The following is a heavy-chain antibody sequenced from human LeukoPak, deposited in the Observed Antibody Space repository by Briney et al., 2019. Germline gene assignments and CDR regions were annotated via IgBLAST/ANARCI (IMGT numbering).Heavy chain of an antibody. J-gene: IGHJ4*02. D-gene: IGHD5-12*01. CDR2: ISSSSSYI. CDR3: ARDFSQSGYEAY. Sequence: GGSLRLSCAASGFTFSTYSMNWVRQAPGKGLEWVSSISSSSSYIYYADSVKGRFTISRDNAKNSLYLQMNSLRAEDTAVYYCARDFSQSGYEAYWGQGTLVTVSS. V-gene: IGHV3-21*01. CDR1: GFTFSTYS.